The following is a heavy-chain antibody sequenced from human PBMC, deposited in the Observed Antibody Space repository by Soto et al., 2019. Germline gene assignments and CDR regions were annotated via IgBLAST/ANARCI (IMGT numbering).Heavy chain of an antibody. Sequence: PSETLSLTCAVSGGSISSSNWWSWVRQPPGKGLEWIGEIYHSGSTNYNPSLKSRVTISVDTSKNQFSLKLSSVTAADTAVYYCARNEDGYNSLFFDYWGQGTLVTVSS. CDR1: GGSISSSNW. V-gene: IGHV4-4*02. CDR3: ARNEDGYNSLFFDY. CDR2: IYHSGST. D-gene: IGHD1-1*01. J-gene: IGHJ4*02.